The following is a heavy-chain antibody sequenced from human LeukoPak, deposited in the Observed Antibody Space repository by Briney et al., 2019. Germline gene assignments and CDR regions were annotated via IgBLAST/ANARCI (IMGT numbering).Heavy chain of an antibody. CDR1: GFTFSSYG. CDR2: ISYDGSNK. Sequence: GGSLRLSCAASGFTFSSYGMHWVRQAPGKGLEWVAVISYDGSNKYYADSVKGRFTISRDNSKNTLYLQMNSLRAEDTAVYYCAKDSSQWLVYYFDYWGQGTLVTVSS. V-gene: IGHV3-30*18. D-gene: IGHD6-19*01. J-gene: IGHJ4*02. CDR3: AKDSSQWLVYYFDY.